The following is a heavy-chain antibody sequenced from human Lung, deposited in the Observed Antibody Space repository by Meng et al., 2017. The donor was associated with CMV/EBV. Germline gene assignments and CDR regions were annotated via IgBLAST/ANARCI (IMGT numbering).Heavy chain of an antibody. Sequence: GGSLRLXCAASGFTFGFYSLNWVRQAPGKGLEWVASITSASRYIFYADSVRGRFTVSRDNAKNSIYLQMNSLRAEDTAVYYCARDQGSYEQLAPDYYYGMDVWGRGTXVNVSS. CDR2: ITSASRYI. V-gene: IGHV3-21*01. D-gene: IGHD1-1*01. CDR1: GFTFGFYS. CDR3: ARDQGSYEQLAPDYYYGMDV. J-gene: IGHJ6*02.